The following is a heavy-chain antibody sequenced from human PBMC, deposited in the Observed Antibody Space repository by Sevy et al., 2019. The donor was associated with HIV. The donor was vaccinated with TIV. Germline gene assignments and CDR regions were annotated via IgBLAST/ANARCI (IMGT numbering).Heavy chain of an antibody. CDR1: GYSFSNYE. D-gene: IGHD3-16*01. Sequence: ASVKVSCKASGYSFSNYEIFWVRQATGQGLECMGWVNPNSGKTGYSQRFQDRVTIISDTSTNTAYMDMSSLRSDDTAIYYCARGRGYDYTGGSYVETYAFDTWGPGTMVTVSS. V-gene: IGHV1-8*02. J-gene: IGHJ3*02. CDR3: ARGRGYDYTGGSYVETYAFDT. CDR2: VNPNSGKT.